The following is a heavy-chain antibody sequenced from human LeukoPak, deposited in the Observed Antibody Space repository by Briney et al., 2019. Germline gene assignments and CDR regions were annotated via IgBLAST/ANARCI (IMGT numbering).Heavy chain of an antibody. J-gene: IGHJ4*02. V-gene: IGHV3-30*19. D-gene: IGHD4-17*01. CDR3: ARDAPYGDFLSYYFDY. Sequence: GGSLRLSCAASGFTFSSYGMHWVRQAPGKGLEWVTVISYDGSNEYYADSVKGRFTISRDNSKNTLFLQMNSLRAEDTAVYYCARDAPYGDFLSYYFDYWGQGTLVTVSS. CDR2: ISYDGSNE. CDR1: GFTFSSYG.